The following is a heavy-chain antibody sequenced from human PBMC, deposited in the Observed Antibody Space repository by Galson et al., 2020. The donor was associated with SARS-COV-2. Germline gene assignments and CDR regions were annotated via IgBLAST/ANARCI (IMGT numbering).Heavy chain of an antibody. D-gene: IGHD3-22*01. CDR2: ISYDGSNK. CDR3: ARDGGGYLGY. Sequence: GESLKISCAASGFTFSSYAMHWVRQAPGKGLEWVAVISYDGSNKYYADSVKGRFTISRDNSKNTLYLQMNSLRAEDTAVYYCARDGGGYLGYWGQGTLVTVSS. J-gene: IGHJ4*02. V-gene: IGHV3-30-3*01. CDR1: GFTFSSYA.